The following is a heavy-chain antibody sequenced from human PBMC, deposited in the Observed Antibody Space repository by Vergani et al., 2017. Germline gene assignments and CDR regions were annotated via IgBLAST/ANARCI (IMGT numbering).Heavy chain of an antibody. J-gene: IGHJ4*01. D-gene: IGHD2-15*01. CDR2: IKSDGRT. V-gene: IGHV3-66*02. CDR3: TRSECSGTTCYGHYFDL. CDR1: GFRVTTYY. Sequence: VELLESGGGLAQPGGSLRVSCSASGFRVTTYYMSWVRQAPGKGLEWVSVIKSDGRTSNAESVRGRFTISRDNSRNAVYIQMNILRVEDTGVYYCTRSECSGTTCYGHYFDLWGHGILVTVSS.